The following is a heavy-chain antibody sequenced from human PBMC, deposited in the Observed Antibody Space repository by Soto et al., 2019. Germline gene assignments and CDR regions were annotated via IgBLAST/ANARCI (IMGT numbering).Heavy chain of an antibody. V-gene: IGHV3-64D*06. Sequence: GGSLRLSCSASGFTFSTYAMHWVRQAPGKGLEYVSAISSNGGSTYYADSVKGRFTISRDNSKNTLYLQMSSLRDEGTAFYYCVKGGGYGYDSSGYGSFDYWGQGT. CDR1: GFTFSTYA. D-gene: IGHD3-22*01. CDR3: VKGGGYGYDSSGYGSFDY. J-gene: IGHJ4*02. CDR2: ISSNGGST.